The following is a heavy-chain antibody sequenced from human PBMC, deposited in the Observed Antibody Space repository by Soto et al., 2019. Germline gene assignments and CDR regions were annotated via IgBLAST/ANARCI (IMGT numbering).Heavy chain of an antibody. CDR2: IWYDGSNK. V-gene: IGHV3-33*01. CDR1: GFTFSSYG. J-gene: IGHJ5*02. D-gene: IGHD3-3*01. CDR3: ARGITIFGVGPGGNWFDP. Sequence: LRLSCAASGFTFSSYGMHWVRQAPGKGLEWVAVIWYDGSNKYYADSVKGRFTISRDNSKNTLYLQMNSLRAEDTAVYYCARGITIFGVGPGGNWFDPWGQGTLVTVSS.